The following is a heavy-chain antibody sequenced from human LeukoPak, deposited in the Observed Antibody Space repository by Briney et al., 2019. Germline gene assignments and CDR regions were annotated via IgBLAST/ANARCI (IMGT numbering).Heavy chain of an antibody. CDR1: GGSISSCSYY. J-gene: IGHJ4*02. CDR3: ARHKMGTTRLYYFDY. V-gene: IGHV4-39*01. CDR2: IYYSGTT. D-gene: IGHD1-26*01. Sequence: SETLSLTCTVSGGSISSCSYYWGWIRQPPGKGLEWIGTIYYSGTTYYNPSLESRVTISVDTSKNQFSLKLTSVTAADTAVYYCARHKMGTTRLYYFDYWGQGTLVTVSS.